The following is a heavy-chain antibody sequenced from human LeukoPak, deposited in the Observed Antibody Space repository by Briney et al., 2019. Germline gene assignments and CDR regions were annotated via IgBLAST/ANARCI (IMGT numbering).Heavy chain of an antibody. D-gene: IGHD2-2*01. Sequence: GGSLRLSCAASGFTFSNYAMSWVRQAPGKGLEWVSGISASGGSTYYADSVKGRFTISRDNSKNTLYLQMNSLRAEDTAVYYCAKDSFSVPAAPFFGYWGQGTLVTVSS. CDR1: GFTFSNYA. CDR3: AKDSFSVPAAPFFGY. V-gene: IGHV3-23*01. J-gene: IGHJ4*02. CDR2: ISASGGST.